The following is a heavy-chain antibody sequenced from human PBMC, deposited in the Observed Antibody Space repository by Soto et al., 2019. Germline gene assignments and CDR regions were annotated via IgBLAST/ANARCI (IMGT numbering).Heavy chain of an antibody. D-gene: IGHD4-17*01. CDR2: ISIGGTHT. V-gene: IGHV3-23*01. CDR1: GFTFSSYS. J-gene: IGHJ4*02. Sequence: EVQLLESGGGLVQPGGSLRLSCAVSGFTFSSYSFTWVRQAPGKGLQWVSGISIGGTHTFYEDSVKGRFTISRDNSKNTVYLQMHSLRAEDTAVYYCAKWSAYGDLWGQGTVVIVYS. CDR3: AKWSAYGDL.